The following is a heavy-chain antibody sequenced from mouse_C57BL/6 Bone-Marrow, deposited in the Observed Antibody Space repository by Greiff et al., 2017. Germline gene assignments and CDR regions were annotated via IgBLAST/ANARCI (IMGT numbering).Heavy chain of an antibody. CDR2: IYPRSGNT. V-gene: IGHV1-81*01. Sequence: VQLQQSGAELARPGASVKLSCKASGYTFTSYGISWVKQRTGQGLEWIGDIYPRSGNTYYNEKFKGKATLTADKSSSTAYMELRSLTSEDSAVYFCARKGLRDFFDYWGQGTTLTVSS. CDR1: GYTFTSYG. D-gene: IGHD2-4*01. J-gene: IGHJ2*01. CDR3: ARKGLRDFFDY.